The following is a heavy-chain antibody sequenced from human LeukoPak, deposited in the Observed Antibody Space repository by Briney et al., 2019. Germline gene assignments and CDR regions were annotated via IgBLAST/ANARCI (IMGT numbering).Heavy chain of an antibody. V-gene: IGHV3-74*01. D-gene: IGHD4-23*01. CDR2: INSDGSST. CDR1: GCTFSNYW. CDR3: VRDNGGVDY. J-gene: IGHJ4*02. Sequence: PGGSLRLSCAASGCTFSNYWMHWVRQAPGKGLVWVSQINSDGSSTNYADSVKGRFTVSRDNAKNALYLQMNSLRAEDTAVYFCVRDNGGVDYWGQGTLVTVSS.